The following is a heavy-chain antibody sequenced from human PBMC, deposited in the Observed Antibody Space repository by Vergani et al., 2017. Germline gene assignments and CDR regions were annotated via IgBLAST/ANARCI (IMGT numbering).Heavy chain of an antibody. J-gene: IGHJ4*02. CDR2: ISWNSGSI. D-gene: IGHD6-19*01. V-gene: IGHV3-9*01. Sequence: EVQLVESGGGLVQPGRSLRLSCAASGFTFDDYAMHWVRQAPGKGLEWVSGISWNSGSIGYADSVKGRFTISRDNAKNTLYLQMNSLGDEDTAVYYCARAVAGTVMDYWGQGTLVTVSS. CDR3: ARAVAGTVMDY. CDR1: GFTFDDYA.